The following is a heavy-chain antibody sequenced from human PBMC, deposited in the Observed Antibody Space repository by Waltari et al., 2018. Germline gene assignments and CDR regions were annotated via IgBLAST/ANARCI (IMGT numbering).Heavy chain of an antibody. CDR3: AKESIALEQQLVRYFDY. CDR1: GSTFSRYA. Sequence: EVQLLASGCGLVPPGGSLSRSCAASGSTFSRYALSWVRQAPGKGVEWGSAISGSGGSTYYADSVKGRFTISRDNSKNTLYLQMNSLRAEDTAVYYCAKESIALEQQLVRYFDYWGQGTLVTVSS. J-gene: IGHJ4*02. CDR2: ISGSGGST. D-gene: IGHD6-13*01. V-gene: IGHV3-23*01.